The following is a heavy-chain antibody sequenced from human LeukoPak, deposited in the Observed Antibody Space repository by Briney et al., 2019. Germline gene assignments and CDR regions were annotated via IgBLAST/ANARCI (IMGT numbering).Heavy chain of an antibody. V-gene: IGHV4-4*02. D-gene: IGHD2-2*01. CDR1: GGSISSSNW. CDR2: IYHSGST. J-gene: IGHJ6*04. Sequence: SETLSLTCAVSGGSISSSNWWSWVRQPPGKGLEWIGEIYHSGSTNYNPSLKSRVTISVDKSKNQFSLKLSSVTAADTAVYYCARLQDIVVVPPAHHGMDVWGKGTTVTVSS. CDR3: ARLQDIVVVPPAHHGMDV.